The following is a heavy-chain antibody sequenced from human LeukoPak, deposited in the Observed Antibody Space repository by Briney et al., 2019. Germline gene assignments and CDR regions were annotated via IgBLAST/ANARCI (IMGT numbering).Heavy chain of an antibody. D-gene: IGHD3-22*01. CDR1: GFTFSNYA. CDR2: ISYDAGSQ. V-gene: IGHV3-30*01. J-gene: IGHJ4*02. Sequence: PGGSLRLSCAASGFTFSNYAMHWVRQAPGKGLQWVAGISYDAGSQFHADSVKGRFTISRDNPKSTLYLQMNSLRAEDTAVYYCARDYSTGYFYFDYWGQGTLVTVSS. CDR3: ARDYSTGYFYFDY.